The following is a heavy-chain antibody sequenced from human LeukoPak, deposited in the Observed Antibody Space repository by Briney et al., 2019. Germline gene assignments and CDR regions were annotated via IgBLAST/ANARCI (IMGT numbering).Heavy chain of an antibody. D-gene: IGHD6-19*01. V-gene: IGHV3-66*01. J-gene: IGHJ4*02. CDR2: IYSGGST. CDR1: GFTVSSNY. CDR3: ASGWYMASFDY. Sequence: PGGSLRLSCAASGFTVSSNYMSWVRQAPGKGLEWVSVIYSGGSTYYADSVKGRFTISRDNSKNTLYLQMNSLRAEDTAVYHCASGWYMASFDYWGQGTLVTVSS.